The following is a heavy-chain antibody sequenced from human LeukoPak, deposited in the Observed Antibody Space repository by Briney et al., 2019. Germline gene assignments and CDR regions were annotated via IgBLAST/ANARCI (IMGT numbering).Heavy chain of an antibody. V-gene: IGHV4-59*01. D-gene: IGHD1-1*01. CDR3: AKWHERLLTFDS. CDR2: IHHTGKN. Sequence: PSETLSLTCTVSGDSITSFYWNLVRQSPEKGLEWIGYIHHTGKNYYNPSLKSRITMSVDTSRSQFFLKLSSVTAADTAVYHCAKWHERLLTFDSWGQGVLVTVSS. J-gene: IGHJ4*02. CDR1: GDSITSFY.